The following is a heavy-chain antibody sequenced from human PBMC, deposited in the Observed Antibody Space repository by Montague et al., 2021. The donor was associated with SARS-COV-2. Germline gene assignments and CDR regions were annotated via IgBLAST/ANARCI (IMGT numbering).Heavy chain of an antibody. CDR2: ISNDGSNK. CDR3: ARALDITMIVVVNYYGMDV. Sequence: SLRLSCAASGFTFSSYAMHWVRQVPGKGLEWVAVISNDGSNKYYXDSVKGRFTISRDNSKNTLYLQMNSLRAEDTAVYYCARALDITMIVVVNYYGMDVWGQGTTVTVSS. D-gene: IGHD3-22*01. CDR1: GFTFSSYA. V-gene: IGHV3-30-3*01. J-gene: IGHJ6*02.